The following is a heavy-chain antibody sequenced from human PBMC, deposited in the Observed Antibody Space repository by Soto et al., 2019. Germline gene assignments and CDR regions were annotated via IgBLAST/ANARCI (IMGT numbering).Heavy chain of an antibody. V-gene: IGHV2-26*01. D-gene: IGHD3-10*01. CDR2: IFSNDAK. CDR1: GFSLNDASMG. CDR3: VRMRGVGYTLNWFDP. Sequence: QVTLKESGPVLVKPTETLTLTCTVSGFSLNDASMGVSWIRQPPGKALEWLALIFSNDAKAYTASLKTRLTISKDTSKRQVVLCMANVDPVDTGTYYCVRMRGVGYTLNWFDPWGQGTLVTVSS. J-gene: IGHJ5*02.